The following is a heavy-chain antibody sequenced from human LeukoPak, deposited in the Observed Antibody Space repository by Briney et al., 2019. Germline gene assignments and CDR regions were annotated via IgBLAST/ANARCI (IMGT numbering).Heavy chain of an antibody. CDR2: IYPGDSDT. Sequence: KISCTASGYSFTTYWIGWVRQVPGKGLEWMGIIYPGDSDTRYSPSFQGQVTISADKSINTAYLQWSSLRASDTAIYHCARWVTADRGKKDAFDVWGQGTMVTVSS. CDR1: GYSFTTYW. J-gene: IGHJ3*01. CDR3: ARWVTADRGKKDAFDV. D-gene: IGHD2-21*02. V-gene: IGHV5-51*01.